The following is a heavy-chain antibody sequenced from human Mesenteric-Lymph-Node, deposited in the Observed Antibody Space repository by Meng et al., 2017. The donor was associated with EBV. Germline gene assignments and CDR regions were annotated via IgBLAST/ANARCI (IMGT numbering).Heavy chain of an antibody. D-gene: IGHD6-13*01. CDR1: CDSIISVTYW. V-gene: IGHV4-4*02. Sequence: SAHVLVKPSWTLSLTCAFLCDSIISVTYWWSWVRQSPGKGLECIGEIYHSGSTNYNPSLKSRVTMSVDKSKNQFSLTLSSVTAADTAVYYCARALFSSTWYKSFYFDSWGQGTLVTVSS. CDR3: ARALFSSTWYKSFYFDS. J-gene: IGHJ4*02. CDR2: IYHSGST.